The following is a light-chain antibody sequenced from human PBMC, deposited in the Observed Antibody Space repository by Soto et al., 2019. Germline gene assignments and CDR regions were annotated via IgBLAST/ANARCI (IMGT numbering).Light chain of an antibody. CDR2: GAS. J-gene: IGKJ5*01. V-gene: IGKV3-15*01. Sequence: EVVMTQSPATLSVSPGERATLSCRASQSVSSSLAWYQQKPGQAPRLLIYGASTRPIGTPARFSGSGSGTHFPLTISSLQSEDFAVYYCQQYDNWPPVTFGQGTRLEIK. CDR3: QQYDNWPPVT. CDR1: QSVSSS.